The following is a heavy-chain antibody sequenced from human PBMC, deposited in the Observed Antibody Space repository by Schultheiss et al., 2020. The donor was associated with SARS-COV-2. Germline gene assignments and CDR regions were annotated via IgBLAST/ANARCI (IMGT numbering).Heavy chain of an antibody. CDR3: ARDVDTAVFDYYYGMDV. CDR1: GFTFSSYG. Sequence: GESLKISCAASGFTFSSYGMHWVRQAPGKGLEWVAVIWYDGSNKYYADSVKGRFTISRDNSKNTLYLQMNSLRAEDTAVYYCARDVDTAVFDYYYGMDVWGLGTTVTVSS. J-gene: IGHJ6*02. V-gene: IGHV3-33*01. D-gene: IGHD5-18*01. CDR2: IWYDGSNK.